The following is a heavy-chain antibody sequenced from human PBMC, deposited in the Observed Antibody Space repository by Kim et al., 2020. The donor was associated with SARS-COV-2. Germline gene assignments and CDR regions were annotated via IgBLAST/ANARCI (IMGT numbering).Heavy chain of an antibody. D-gene: IGHD3-16*01. Sequence: DSAKGRFTISRDNAKNSLYLQMNSLRAEDTALYYCAKGPYTSYYYYGMDVWGQGTTVTVSS. V-gene: IGHV3-9*01. CDR3: AKGPYTSYYYYGMDV. J-gene: IGHJ6*02.